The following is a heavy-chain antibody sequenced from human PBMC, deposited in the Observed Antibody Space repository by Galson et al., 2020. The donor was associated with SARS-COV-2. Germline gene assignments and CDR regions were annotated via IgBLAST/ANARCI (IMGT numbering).Heavy chain of an antibody. J-gene: IGHJ4*02. D-gene: IGHD3-16*01. CDR2: IYSEGSST. CDR3: ARGDMRNDYFDY. V-gene: IGHV3-74*01. Sequence: SCAASGFTFSSYWMHWVRQAPGKGLVWVSRIYSEGSSTDYADSVKGRFTISGDNAKNTLYLQMNSLRAEDTAVYYCARGDMRNDYFDYWGQGTLVTVSS. CDR1: GFTFSSYW.